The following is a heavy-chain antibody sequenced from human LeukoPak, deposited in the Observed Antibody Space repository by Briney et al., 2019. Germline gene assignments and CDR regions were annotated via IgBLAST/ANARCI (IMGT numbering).Heavy chain of an antibody. Sequence: ASVKVSCKASGDIFTNYAIHWVRQAPGQGLEWMGWINAAYGNTKYSQRFWGRVTITRDTSASTAYMELTSLRSEDTAVFYCARVRSAAARGFDYWGQGTLVTVSS. V-gene: IGHV1-3*01. CDR1: GDIFTNYA. D-gene: IGHD6-13*01. J-gene: IGHJ4*02. CDR3: ARVRSAAARGFDY. CDR2: INAAYGNT.